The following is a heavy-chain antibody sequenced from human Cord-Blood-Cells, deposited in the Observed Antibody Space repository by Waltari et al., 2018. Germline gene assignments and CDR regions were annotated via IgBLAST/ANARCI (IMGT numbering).Heavy chain of an antibody. D-gene: IGHD6-13*01. CDR1: GFTFSSYA. Sequence: QVQLVESGGGVVQPGRSLRLSCAASGFTFSSYAMHWFRQAPGKGLEWVAVISYDGSNKYYADSVKGRFTISRDNSKNTLYLQMNSLRAEDTAVYYCVVGLKAAGKDYWGQGTLVTVSS. J-gene: IGHJ4*02. CDR3: VVGLKAAGKDY. CDR2: ISYDGSNK. V-gene: IGHV3-30*04.